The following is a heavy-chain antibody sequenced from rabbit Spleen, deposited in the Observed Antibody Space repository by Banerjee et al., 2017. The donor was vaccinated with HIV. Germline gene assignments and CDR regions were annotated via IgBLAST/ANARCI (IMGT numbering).Heavy chain of an antibody. CDR3: AREPVTGYGYALNL. D-gene: IGHD6-1*01. CDR2: IFGGSSDTT. V-gene: IGHV1S45*01. CDR1: GFSFSSSYW. J-gene: IGHJ4*01. Sequence: QEQLEESGGGLVKPEGSLTLTCTASGFSFSSSYWICWVRQAPGKGLEWIACIFGGSSDTTYYASWAKGRFTGSKASSTTVTLQMTSLTAADTATYFCAREPVTGYGYALNLWGQGTLVTVS.